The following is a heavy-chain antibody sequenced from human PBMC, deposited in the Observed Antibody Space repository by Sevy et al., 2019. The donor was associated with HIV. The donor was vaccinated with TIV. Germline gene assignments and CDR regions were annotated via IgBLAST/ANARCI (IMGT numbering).Heavy chain of an antibody. Sequence: GGSLRLSCAASGFTFSRYGMHWVRQAPGKGLEWVAFIRYDGSTKYYAESVKGRFIISRDNSKDTLYLQMNILRGDDTSLYYCAKGLGMVQGALLSDDVWGQGTMVTVSS. J-gene: IGHJ3*01. CDR1: GFTFSRYG. CDR3: AKGLGMVQGALLSDDV. V-gene: IGHV3-30*02. CDR2: IRYDGSTK. D-gene: IGHD3-10*01.